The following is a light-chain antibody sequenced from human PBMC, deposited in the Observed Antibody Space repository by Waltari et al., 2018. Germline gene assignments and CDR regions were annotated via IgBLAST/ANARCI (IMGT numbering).Light chain of an antibody. V-gene: IGKV2-30*02. CDR1: QSLVHSDGHTY. Sequence: DVVMTQSPLSLPVTLGQPASISCRSSQSLVHSDGHTYLNWFQQRPGQSPRRLIYKVSNRDSGVPDRFSGSGSGTDFTLKISRVEAEDVGVYYCMQGTHWPLTFGPGTQVDIK. CDR3: MQGTHWPLT. CDR2: KVS. J-gene: IGKJ3*01.